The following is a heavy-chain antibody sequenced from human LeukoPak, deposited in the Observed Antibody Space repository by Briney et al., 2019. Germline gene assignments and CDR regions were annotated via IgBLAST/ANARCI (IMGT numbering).Heavy chain of an antibody. Sequence: ASVKVSCKASGYTFTSYGISWVRQAPGQGLEWMGIINPSGGSTSYAQKFQGRVTMTRDTSTSTVYMELSSLRSEDTAVYYCARARLRYFDWLPSDYWGQGTLVTVSS. V-gene: IGHV1-46*01. CDR2: INPSGGST. CDR1: GYTFTSYG. D-gene: IGHD3-9*01. CDR3: ARARLRYFDWLPSDY. J-gene: IGHJ4*02.